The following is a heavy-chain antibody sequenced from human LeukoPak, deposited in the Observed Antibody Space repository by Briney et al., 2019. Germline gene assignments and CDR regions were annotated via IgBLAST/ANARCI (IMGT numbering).Heavy chain of an antibody. CDR3: ARDEVGRGSYPE. CDR1: GFTVGSSY. Sequence: GGSLRLSCAASGFTVGSSYMSWVRKAPGKGLEWVSVIFIDGGTYYADSVKGRFTISRDISKNTLYLQMNSLRAEDTAVYYCARDEVGRGSYPEWGQGTLVTVSS. J-gene: IGHJ4*02. CDR2: IFIDGGT. D-gene: IGHD1-26*01. V-gene: IGHV3-66*01.